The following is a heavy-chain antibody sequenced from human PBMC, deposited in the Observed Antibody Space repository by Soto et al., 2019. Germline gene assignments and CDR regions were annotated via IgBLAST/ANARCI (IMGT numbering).Heavy chain of an antibody. J-gene: IGHJ5*02. D-gene: IGHD2-15*01. Sequence: PSETLSLTCTVSCGSISSGGYYWSWIRQHPGKGLEWIGYIYYSGSTNYNPSLKSRVTISVDTSKNQFSLKLSSVTAADTAVYYCARVRGRLLRFDPWGQGTLVTVSS. CDR3: ARVRGRLLRFDP. CDR1: CGSISSGGYY. CDR2: IYYSGST. V-gene: IGHV4-30-4*08.